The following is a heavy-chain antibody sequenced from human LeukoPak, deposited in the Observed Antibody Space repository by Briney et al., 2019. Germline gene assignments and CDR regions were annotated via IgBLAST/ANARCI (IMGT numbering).Heavy chain of an antibody. J-gene: IGHJ5*02. D-gene: IGHD1-26*01. CDR3: ARSLVVGATYPYH. Sequence: GGSLRLSCAASGFTFSSYEMNWVRQAPGKGLEWVSYISSSGSTIYYADSVKGRFTISRDNAKNSLYLQLNSLRAEDTAVYYCARSLVVGATYPYHWGQGTLVTISS. V-gene: IGHV3-48*03. CDR2: ISSSGSTI. CDR1: GFTFSSYE.